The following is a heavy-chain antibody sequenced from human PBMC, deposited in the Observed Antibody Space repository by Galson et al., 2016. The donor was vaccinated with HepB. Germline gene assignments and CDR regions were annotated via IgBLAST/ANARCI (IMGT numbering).Heavy chain of an antibody. CDR3: ATHQLLFNAIGI. V-gene: IGHV5-51*03. CDR1: GYSFGSYW. D-gene: IGHD2-21*02. CDR2: IYPGDSDT. Sequence: QSGAEVKKPGESLKISCKGSGYSFGSYWIAWARQMPGKGLEWMGIIYPGDSDTRYSPSFQGQVAITADKSVTTAYLHWSSLKASDTAMYYCATHQLLFNAIGIWGQGTMVTVSS. J-gene: IGHJ3*02.